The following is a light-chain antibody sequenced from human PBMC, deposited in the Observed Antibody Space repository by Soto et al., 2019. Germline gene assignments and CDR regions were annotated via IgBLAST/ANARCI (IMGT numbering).Light chain of an antibody. CDR3: QQYNSYST. Sequence: DIQMTQSPSSVSASVGDRVTITCRSSGDISTWLAWYQQKPGKAPKLLIYAASSLQSGVPSRFSGSGSGTEFTLTISSLQPDDFATYYCQQYNSYSTFGQGSKVDIK. CDR2: AAS. J-gene: IGKJ1*01. V-gene: IGKV1D-16*01. CDR1: GDISTW.